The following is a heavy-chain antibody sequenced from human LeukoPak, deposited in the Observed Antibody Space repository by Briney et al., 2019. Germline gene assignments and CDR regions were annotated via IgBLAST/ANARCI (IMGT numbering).Heavy chain of an antibody. Sequence: ASVKVSCKASGYTFTSYDINWVRQATGQGLEWMGWMNPNSGNTGYAQKFQGRVTMTRNTSISTAYMELSSLRSDDTAVYYCARLVVVVPADTDAFNIWGQGTMVTVSS. V-gene: IGHV1-8*01. CDR3: ARLVVVVPADTDAFNI. J-gene: IGHJ3*02. CDR2: MNPNSGNT. D-gene: IGHD2-2*01. CDR1: GYTFTSYD.